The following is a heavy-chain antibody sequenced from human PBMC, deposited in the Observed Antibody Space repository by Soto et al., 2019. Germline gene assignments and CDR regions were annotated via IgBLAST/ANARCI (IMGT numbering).Heavy chain of an antibody. CDR3: TRSDDDTSGYTDY. V-gene: IGHV3-11*01. Sequence: QVHLVESGGGLVKPGGSLRLSCAASGFAFSAYYMSWIRQAPGKGLEWLSYISESGTTIYYADSVKGRFTISRDNAKNSLYLQMNSLRAEDTAVYYCTRSDDDTSGYTDYWGQGTLVTVSS. J-gene: IGHJ4*02. D-gene: IGHD3-22*01. CDR1: GFAFSAYY. CDR2: ISESGTTI.